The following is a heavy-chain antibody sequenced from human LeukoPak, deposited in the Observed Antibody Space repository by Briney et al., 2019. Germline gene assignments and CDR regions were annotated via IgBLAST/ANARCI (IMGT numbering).Heavy chain of an antibody. D-gene: IGHD5-24*01. Sequence: GASVKVSFKASGYTFSNYGISWVRQAPGQGLEWMGWISPYNGNTDYAQKLQGRVTMTTDTSTTTGYMELRSLRSDDTAVYYCARGWLQPYWYFDLWGRGTVVTVSS. CDR1: GYTFSNYG. CDR3: ARGWLQPYWYFDL. V-gene: IGHV1-18*01. J-gene: IGHJ2*01. CDR2: ISPYNGNT.